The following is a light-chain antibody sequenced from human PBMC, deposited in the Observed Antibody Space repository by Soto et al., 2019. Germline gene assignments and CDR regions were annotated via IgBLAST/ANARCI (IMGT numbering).Light chain of an antibody. CDR2: VNN. Sequence: QSVLIQPPSASGTPGQRVTISCSGSSSNIGRNSVNWYQQLPGTAPRLVIYVNNQRPSGVSARFSGSRSGTTASLAISGLQAEDEADYYCQSYDSSLSGHVVFGGGTKLTVL. V-gene: IGLV1-44*01. CDR1: SSNIGRNS. J-gene: IGLJ2*01. CDR3: QSYDSSLSGHVV.